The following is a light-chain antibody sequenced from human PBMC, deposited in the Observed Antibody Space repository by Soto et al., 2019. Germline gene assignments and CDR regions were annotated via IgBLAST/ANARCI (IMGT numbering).Light chain of an antibody. V-gene: IGKV1-27*01. J-gene: IGKJ1*01. CDR3: QKYYTAPET. Sequence: DIQMTQSPSSLSASVGDRVTITCRASQCFGIYLAWYQQKPGKVPKNLIYDASTFQSGVPSRFSGSGSGTDFTLTISSLQPEDVATYYCQKYYTAPETFGQGTKVDIK. CDR2: DAS. CDR1: QCFGIY.